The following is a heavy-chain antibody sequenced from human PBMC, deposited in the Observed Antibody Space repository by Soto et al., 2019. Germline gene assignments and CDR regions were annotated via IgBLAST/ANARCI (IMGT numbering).Heavy chain of an antibody. D-gene: IGHD6-6*01. CDR3: AKDLGAARPYYGLDV. CDR1: KFTFSTYG. J-gene: IGHJ6*02. Sequence: QAQLVESGGGVVQPGTSLRISCVASKFTFSTYGMHWVRQAPGKGLEWVAVISYHESNKYYGASVRGRFTISRDNSKNTLYLQMNSLRAEDTAVYYCAKDLGAARPYYGLDVWGQGTTVTVSS. V-gene: IGHV3-30*18. CDR2: ISYHESNK.